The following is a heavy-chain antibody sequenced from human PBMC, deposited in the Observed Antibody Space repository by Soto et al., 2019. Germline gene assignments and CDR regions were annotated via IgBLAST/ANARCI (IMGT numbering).Heavy chain of an antibody. Sequence: GESLKISCEASGYVFANYWIGWVRQMPGKGLEWMGIIYPGDSDTTYSPSFQGHVTISADKSISTVYLQWSSLEASDTAIYYCARRGPMYYYDSSAGGDYYGMDVWGQGTTVTVSS. J-gene: IGHJ6*02. D-gene: IGHD3-22*01. CDR3: ARRGPMYYYDSSAGGDYYGMDV. V-gene: IGHV5-51*01. CDR2: IYPGDSDT. CDR1: GYVFANYW.